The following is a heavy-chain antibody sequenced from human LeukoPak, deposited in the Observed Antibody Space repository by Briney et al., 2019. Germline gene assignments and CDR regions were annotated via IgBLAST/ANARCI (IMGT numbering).Heavy chain of an antibody. J-gene: IGHJ3*02. V-gene: IGHV1-69*05. D-gene: IGHD5-24*01. CDR3: ARKRDGYNPQAFDI. Sequence: ASVKVSCKASGYTFTSYYMHWVRQAPGQGLEWMGGIIPIFGTANYAQKFQGRVTITTDESTSTAYMELSSLRSEDTAVYYCARKRDGYNPQAFDIWGQGTMVTVSS. CDR1: GYTFTSYY. CDR2: IIPIFGTA.